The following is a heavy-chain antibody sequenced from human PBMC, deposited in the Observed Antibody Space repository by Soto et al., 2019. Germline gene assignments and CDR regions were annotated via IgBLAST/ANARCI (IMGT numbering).Heavy chain of an antibody. CDR1: GGSFSGYY. CDR3: ARARRAGITGTTGAFDI. D-gene: IGHD1-7*01. V-gene: IGHV4-34*01. CDR2: INHSGST. Sequence: SETLSLTCAVYGGSFSGYYWSWIRQPPGKGLEWNGEINHSGSTNYNPSLKSRVTISVDTSKNQFSLKLSSVTAADTAVYYCARARRAGITGTTGAFDIWGQGTMVTVSS. J-gene: IGHJ3*02.